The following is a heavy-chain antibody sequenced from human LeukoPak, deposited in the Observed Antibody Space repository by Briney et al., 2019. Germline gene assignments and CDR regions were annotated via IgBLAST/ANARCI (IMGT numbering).Heavy chain of an antibody. CDR3: ARERRYYDIFTGYYPYYYYYYGMDV. J-gene: IGHJ6*02. V-gene: IGHV3-13*01. Sequence: GGPLRLSCEASGFTFSSYDMHWVRQATGKVQQWVSAIGTAGDTYYPVSVKGRFTISRENAKNSLYLQMNSLRAGDTAVYYCARERRYYDIFTGYYPYYYYYYGMDVWGQGTTVTVSS. CDR1: GFTFSSYD. CDR2: IGTAGDT. D-gene: IGHD3-9*01.